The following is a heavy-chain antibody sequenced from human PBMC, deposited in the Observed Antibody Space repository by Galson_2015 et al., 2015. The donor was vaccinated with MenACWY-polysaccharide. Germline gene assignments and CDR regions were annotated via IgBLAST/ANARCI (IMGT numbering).Heavy chain of an antibody. Sequence: SLRLSCAASGFTFSSYGMHWVRQAPGKGLEWVAIISYDGSKKYYADSVKGRVTISRDNSKNTLYLEMYSLRVEDTAVYYCARDSLKGVIPAAVSSPWGKGTLVTVSS. J-gene: IGHJ4*01. D-gene: IGHD2-2*01. CDR2: ISYDGSKK. CDR1: GFTFSSYG. CDR3: ARDSLKGVIPAAVSSP. V-gene: IGHV3-30*03.